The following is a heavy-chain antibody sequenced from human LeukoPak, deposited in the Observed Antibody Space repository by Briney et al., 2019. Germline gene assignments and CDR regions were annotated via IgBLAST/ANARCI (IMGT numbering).Heavy chain of an antibody. CDR3: TRDSGTYNWLDP. D-gene: IGHD1-26*01. V-gene: IGHV3-73*01. Sequence: GGSLRLSCAASGFXFSGSAIHWVRQSSGKGLEWVGHIDKKANFYATASAASVEGRFTISRDDSRNTAYLQMTSLKTEDTALYYCTRDSGTYNWLDPWGQGTLVIVSS. J-gene: IGHJ5*02. CDR2: IDKKANFYAT. CDR1: GFXFSGSA.